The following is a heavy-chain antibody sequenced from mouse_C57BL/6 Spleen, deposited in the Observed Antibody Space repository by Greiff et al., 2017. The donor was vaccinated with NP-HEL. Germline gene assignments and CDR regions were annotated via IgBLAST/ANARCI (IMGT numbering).Heavy chain of an antibody. D-gene: IGHD1-1*01. CDR1: GFTFSDYG. Sequence: EVQRVESGGGLVKPGGSLKLSCAASGFTFSDYGMHWVRQAPEKGLEWVAYISSGSSTIYYADTVKGRFTISRDNVKNTLFLQMTSLRSEDTAMYYCARGYYGSSYYWYFDVWGTGTTVTVSS. J-gene: IGHJ1*03. V-gene: IGHV5-17*01. CDR2: ISSGSSTI. CDR3: ARGYYGSSYYWYFDV.